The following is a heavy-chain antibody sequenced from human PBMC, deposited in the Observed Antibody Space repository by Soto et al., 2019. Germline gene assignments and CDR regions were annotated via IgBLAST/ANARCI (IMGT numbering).Heavy chain of an antibody. J-gene: IGHJ6*03. CDR1: GDSFNDYY. Sequence: VQLVQSGAEVKKPGASVNVSCKTSGDSFNDYYIHWVRQAPGQGLEWMGWINPNGGATKYAQKVQGQVTVTRDTSIRTVYMELSSLRSDDTALYYCARESGGATATLDYYYFYMDVWGKGTTVTVSS. CDR2: INPNGGAT. V-gene: IGHV1-2*02. D-gene: IGHD1-26*01. CDR3: ARESGGATATLDYYYFYMDV.